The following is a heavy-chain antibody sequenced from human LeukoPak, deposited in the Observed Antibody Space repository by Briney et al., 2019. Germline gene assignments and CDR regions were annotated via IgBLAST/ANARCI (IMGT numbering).Heavy chain of an antibody. D-gene: IGHD2-2*01. CDR2: IYYSGST. CDR3: ARQGYQRASDYFDY. CDR1: GGSISSSSYY. J-gene: IGHJ4*02. Sequence: PSETLSLTCTVSGGSISSSSYYWGWIRQPPGKGLEWIGSIYYSGSTYYNPSLKSRVTISVDTSKNQFSLKLSSVTAADTAVYYCARQGYQRASDYFDYWGQGTLVTVSS. V-gene: IGHV4-39*01.